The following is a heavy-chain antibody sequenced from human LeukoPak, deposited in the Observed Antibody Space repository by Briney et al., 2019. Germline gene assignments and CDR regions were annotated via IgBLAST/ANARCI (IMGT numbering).Heavy chain of an antibody. Sequence: GRSLRLSCAASGFTFSSYGMHWVRRAPGKGLEWVAVISYDGSNKYYADSVKGRFTISRDNSKDTLYLQMNSLRAEDTAVYYCCSGWYLFDYWGQGTLVTVSS. D-gene: IGHD6-19*01. V-gene: IGHV3-30*03. CDR3: CSGWYLFDY. CDR1: GFTFSSYG. CDR2: ISYDGSNK. J-gene: IGHJ4*02.